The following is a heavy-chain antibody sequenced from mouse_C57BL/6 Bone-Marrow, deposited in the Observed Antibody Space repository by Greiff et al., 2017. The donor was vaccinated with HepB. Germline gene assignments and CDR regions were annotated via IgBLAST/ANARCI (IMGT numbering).Heavy chain of an antibody. CDR2: IYPGGGYT. J-gene: IGHJ3*01. Sequence: VQVVESGAELVRPGTSVKMSCKASGYTFTNYWIGWAKQRPGHGLEWIGDIYPGGGYTNYNEKFKSKATLTVDKSSSTAYMQLSSLTSEDSAVYYCARYMGGPWFAYWGQGTLVTVSA. V-gene: IGHV1-63*01. CDR3: ARYMGGPWFAY. D-gene: IGHD1-1*02. CDR1: GYTFTNYW.